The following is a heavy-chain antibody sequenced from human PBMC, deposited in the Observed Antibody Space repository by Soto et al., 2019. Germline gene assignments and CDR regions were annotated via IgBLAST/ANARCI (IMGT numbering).Heavy chain of an antibody. CDR1: GGSISSYY. Sequence: PSETLSLTCTVSGGSISSYYWSWIRQPPGKGLEWIGYIYYSGSTNYNPSLKSRVTISVDTSKNQFSLKLSSVTAADTAVYYCARGFIEMDNYYFDYWGQGTLVTVSS. J-gene: IGHJ4*02. V-gene: IGHV4-59*01. D-gene: IGHD1-1*01. CDR3: ARGFIEMDNYYFDY. CDR2: IYYSGST.